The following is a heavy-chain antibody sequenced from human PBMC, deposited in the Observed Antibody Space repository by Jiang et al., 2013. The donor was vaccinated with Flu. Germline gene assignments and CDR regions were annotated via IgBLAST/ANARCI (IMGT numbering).Heavy chain of an antibody. J-gene: IGHJ6*02. CDR1: GYTFTSYY. Sequence: GAEVKKPGASVKVSCKASGYTFTSYYMHWVRQAPGQGLEWMGIINPSGGSTSYAQKFQGRVTMTRDTSTSTVYMXLSSLRSEDTAVYYCAREEWGVGGLRTTYGMDVVGPRDHGHRL. D-gene: IGHD3-16*01. CDR2: INPSGGST. CDR3: AREEWGVGGLRTTYGMDV. V-gene: IGHV1-46*03.